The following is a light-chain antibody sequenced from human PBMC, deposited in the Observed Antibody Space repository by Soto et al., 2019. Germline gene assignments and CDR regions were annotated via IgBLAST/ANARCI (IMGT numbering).Light chain of an antibody. CDR1: QSVTSSY. J-gene: IGKJ4*01. CDR2: DAS. CDR3: QHYNNRPLT. V-gene: IGKV3-20*01. Sequence: EIVLTQSPGTLSLSPGERATLSCRASQSVTSSYLAWYQQKPGQAPRLLIYDASSRATGIPDRFSGSGSGTYFTLTISSLQSEDFAVYYCQHYNNRPLTFGGGTKVEIK.